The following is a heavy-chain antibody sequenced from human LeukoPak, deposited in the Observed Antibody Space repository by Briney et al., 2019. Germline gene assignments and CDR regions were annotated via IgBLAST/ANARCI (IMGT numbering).Heavy chain of an antibody. CDR3: AREGYSGYDFRIRGDYYYGMDV. J-gene: IGHJ6*02. CDR1: GFTFNSYG. Sequence: GRSLRLSCAASGFTFNSYGMHWVRQAPGKGLEWVAVIWYDGSNKYYADSVKGRFTISRDNSKNTLYLQMNSLRAEDTAVYYCAREGYSGYDFRIRGDYYYGMDVWGQGTTVTVSS. D-gene: IGHD5-12*01. CDR2: IWYDGSNK. V-gene: IGHV3-33*01.